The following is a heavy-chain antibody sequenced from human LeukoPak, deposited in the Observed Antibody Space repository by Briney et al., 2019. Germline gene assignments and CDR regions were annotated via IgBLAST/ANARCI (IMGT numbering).Heavy chain of an antibody. J-gene: IGHJ4*02. CDR1: GGTFSSYA. V-gene: IGHV1-2*02. D-gene: IGHD4-17*01. Sequence: ASVKVSCKASGGTFSSYAISWVRQAPGQGLEWMGWINPNSGGTNYAQKFQGRVTMTRDTSISTAYMELSRLRSDDTAVYYCARVLRDYGDSEYYFDYWGQGTLVTVSS. CDR3: ARVLRDYGDSEYYFDY. CDR2: INPNSGGT.